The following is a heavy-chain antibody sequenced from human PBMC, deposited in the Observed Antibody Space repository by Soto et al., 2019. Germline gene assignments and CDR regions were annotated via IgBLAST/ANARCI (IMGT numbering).Heavy chain of an antibody. V-gene: IGHV3-30-3*01. CDR1: GFTFSSYA. D-gene: IGHD3-10*01. CDR3: AKDQVLWFGESRKEIGWFDP. Sequence: GGSLRLSCAASGFTFSSYAMHWVRQAPGKGLEWVAVISYDGSNKYYADSVKGRFTISRDNSKNTLYLQMNSLRAEDTAVYYCAKDQVLWFGESRKEIGWFDPWGQGTLVTVSS. J-gene: IGHJ5*02. CDR2: ISYDGSNK.